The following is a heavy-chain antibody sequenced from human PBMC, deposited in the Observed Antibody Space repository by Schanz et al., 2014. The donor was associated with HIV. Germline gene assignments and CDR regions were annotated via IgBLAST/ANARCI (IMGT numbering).Heavy chain of an antibody. J-gene: IGHJ5*02. CDR2: IHSSGST. Sequence: QVQLQESGPGLVKPSQTLSLTCNVSGGSISSGDYYWSWIRQAPGKGLEWIGYIHSSGSTSYYPSLKSRVTISVDTSKIQFSLKLSSVTAADTAVYYCARGQSRGYNWFDPWGQGTLVTVSS. D-gene: IGHD3-10*01. CDR1: GGSISSGDYY. V-gene: IGHV4-30-4*01. CDR3: ARGQSRGYNWFDP.